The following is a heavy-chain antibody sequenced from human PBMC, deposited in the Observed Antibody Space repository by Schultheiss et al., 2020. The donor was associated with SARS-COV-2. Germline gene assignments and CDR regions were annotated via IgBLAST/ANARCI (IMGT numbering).Heavy chain of an antibody. V-gene: IGHV3-48*01. CDR2: ISWNSGSI. J-gene: IGHJ6*02. CDR1: GFTFSSYS. D-gene: IGHD6-13*01. Sequence: GALRLSCAASGFTFSSYSMNWVRQAPGKGLEWVSGISWNSGSIGYADSVKGRFTISRDNSKNTLYLQMNSLRAEDTAVYYCARDRYSSRRYGMDVWGQGTTVTVSS. CDR3: ARDRYSSRRYGMDV.